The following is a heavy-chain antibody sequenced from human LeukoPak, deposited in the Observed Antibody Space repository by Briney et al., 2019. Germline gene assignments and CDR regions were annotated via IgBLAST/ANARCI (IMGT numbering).Heavy chain of an antibody. CDR2: INHSGST. D-gene: IGHD5/OR15-5a*01. J-gene: IGHJ3*02. CDR3: ARRDISVHVFDI. CDR1: GGSFSGYY. V-gene: IGHV4-34*01. Sequence: SETLSLTCAVYGGSFSGYYWSWIRQPPGKGLEWIGEINHSGSTNYKMSLKSRVTISVDTSKNQFSLKLSSVTAADTAVYYCARRDISVHVFDIWGQGTMVTVSS.